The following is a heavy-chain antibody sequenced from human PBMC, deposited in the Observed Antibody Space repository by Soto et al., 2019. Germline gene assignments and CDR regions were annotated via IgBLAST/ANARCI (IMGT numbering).Heavy chain of an antibody. V-gene: IGHV3-7*01. J-gene: IGHJ6*02. D-gene: IGHD3-10*01. CDR2: IKEDGAEE. Sequence: EEELVESGGGLVQPGGSLRLSCVASGFRVSNHWMSWVRQAPGKGLEWLAYIKEDGAEEFYADSVKGRFSLSRDNAKNSVYVEVDSLRDGDTAVYYCARDKGGRGGMDVWGQGTAVIVSS. CDR3: ARDKGGRGGMDV. CDR1: GFRVSNHW.